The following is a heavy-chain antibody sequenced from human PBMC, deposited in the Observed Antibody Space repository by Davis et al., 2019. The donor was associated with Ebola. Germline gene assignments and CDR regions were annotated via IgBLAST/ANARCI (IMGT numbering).Heavy chain of an antibody. D-gene: IGHD3-16*01. J-gene: IGHJ4*02. CDR2: ISYDGSNK. Sequence: PGGSLRLSCAASGFTFSSYAMHWVRQAPGKGLEWVAVISYDGSNKYYADSVKGRLTISRDNSKNTLYLQMNSLRAEDTAVYYCARERLGADRLYDYWGQGTLVTVSS. CDR3: ARERLGADRLYDY. CDR1: GFTFSSYA. V-gene: IGHV3-30*04.